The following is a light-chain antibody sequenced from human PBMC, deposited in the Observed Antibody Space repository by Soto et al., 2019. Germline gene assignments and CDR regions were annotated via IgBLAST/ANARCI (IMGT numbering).Light chain of an antibody. CDR2: QDS. J-gene: IGLJ2*01. V-gene: IGLV3-1*01. CDR1: KLGDKY. CDR3: QAWDSSTLV. Sequence: SYELTQPPSVSVSPGQTASITCSGDKLGDKYACWYQQKPGQSPVLVIYQDSKRPSGIPERFSGSNSGNTATLTISGTQAMDEADNYCQAWDSSTLVFGGGTQLTVL.